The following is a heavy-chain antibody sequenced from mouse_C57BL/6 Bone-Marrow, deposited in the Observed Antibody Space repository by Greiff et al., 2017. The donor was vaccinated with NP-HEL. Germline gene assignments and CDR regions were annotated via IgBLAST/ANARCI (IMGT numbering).Heavy chain of an antibody. CDR3: AREPLITTVVADY. Sequence: EVQLQQSGPELVKPGASVKMSCKASGYTFTDYNMHWVKQSHGKSLEWIGYINPNNGGTSYNQKFKGKATLTVNKSSSTAYMELRSLTSEDSAVYYCAREPLITTVVADYWGQGATLTVSS. J-gene: IGHJ2*01. D-gene: IGHD1-1*01. CDR2: INPNNGGT. V-gene: IGHV1-22*01. CDR1: GYTFTDYN.